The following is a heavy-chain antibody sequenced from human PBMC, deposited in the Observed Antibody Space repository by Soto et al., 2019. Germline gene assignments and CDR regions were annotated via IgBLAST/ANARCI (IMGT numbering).Heavy chain of an antibody. D-gene: IGHD2-2*02. Sequence: PGGSLRLSCAVSGFTFSNYWMHWVRQAPGKGLVWVSRINIDGGTTSYADSVKGRFTISRDNAKNTLYLQMSSLRAEDTAVYYWARERNTYPSYWAGGTLATVPS. CDR2: INIDGGTT. CDR1: GFTFSNYW. J-gene: IGHJ4*02. V-gene: IGHV3-74*01. CDR3: ARERNTYPSY.